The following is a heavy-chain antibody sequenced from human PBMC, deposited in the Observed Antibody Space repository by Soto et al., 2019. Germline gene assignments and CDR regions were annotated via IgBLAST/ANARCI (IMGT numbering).Heavy chain of an antibody. J-gene: IGHJ3*02. CDR1: RYTLTELS. Sequence: GASVKVSCKVSRYTLTELSMHWVRQAPGKGLEWMGGFDPEDGETVYAQKFQGRVTMTEDTSTDTAYMELSSLRSEDTAVYYCATGVEITMIVVAATAFDIWGQGTMVTVSS. CDR2: FDPEDGET. D-gene: IGHD3-22*01. CDR3: ATGVEITMIVVAATAFDI. V-gene: IGHV1-24*01.